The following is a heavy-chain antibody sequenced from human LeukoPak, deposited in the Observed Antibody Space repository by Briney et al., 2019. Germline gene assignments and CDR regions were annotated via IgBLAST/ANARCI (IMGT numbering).Heavy chain of an antibody. V-gene: IGHV4-61*02. D-gene: IGHD3/OR15-3a*01. CDR1: GGSISSGSYY. J-gene: IGHJ3*02. CDR2: IYTSGST. Sequence: SETLSLTCTVSGGSISSGSYYWSWIRQPAGKGLEWIGRIYTSGSTNYNPPLKSRVTISVDTSKNQFSLKLSSVTAADTAVYYCARGGLISLANTPLGAFDIWGQGTMVSVSS. CDR3: ARGGLISLANTPLGAFDI.